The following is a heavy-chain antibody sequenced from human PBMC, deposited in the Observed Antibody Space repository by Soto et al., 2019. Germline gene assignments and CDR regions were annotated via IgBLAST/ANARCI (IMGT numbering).Heavy chain of an antibody. CDR2: ISAHNGNT. CDR1: GYTFTSYG. V-gene: IGHV1-18*01. CDR3: ARTDIYGSGPFDY. Sequence: ASVTVSCRASGYTFTSYGISWVRQAPGQGLEWMGWISAHNGNTNYAQKLQGRVAMTTDTSTSTAYMELRSLRSDDTAVYYCARTDIYGSGPFDYWGQGTLVTVSS. D-gene: IGHD3-10*01. J-gene: IGHJ4*02.